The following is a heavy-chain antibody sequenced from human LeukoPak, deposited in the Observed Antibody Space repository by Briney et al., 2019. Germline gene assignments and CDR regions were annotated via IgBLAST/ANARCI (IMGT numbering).Heavy chain of an antibody. CDR2: IKGDGTST. CDR3: ARGLTALPRSTFDS. CDR1: GFSFSSSW. V-gene: IGHV3-74*01. Sequence: GGSLRLSCAASGFSFSSSWMHWIRQGPGKGLVSVSRIKGDGTSTTYADSVKGRFTISRDNAKNTLYLQMNSLRAEDTAIYYYARGLTALPRSTFDSWGQGTLVTVSS. D-gene: IGHD2-2*01. J-gene: IGHJ4*02.